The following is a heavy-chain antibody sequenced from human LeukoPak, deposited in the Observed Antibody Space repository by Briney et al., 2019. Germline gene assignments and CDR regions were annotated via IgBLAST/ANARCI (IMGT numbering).Heavy chain of an antibody. CDR3: ARGRCSSTSCYTGGWFDP. V-gene: IGHV4-4*07. J-gene: IGHJ5*02. D-gene: IGHD2-2*02. CDR2: IYTSGST. Sequence: SETLSLTCTVSGGSISSYYWSWIRQPAGKGLEWIGRIYTSGSTNYNPSPKSRVTMSVDTSKNQFSLKLSSVTAADTAVYYCARGRCSSTSCYTGGWFDPRGQGTLVTVSS. CDR1: GGSISSYY.